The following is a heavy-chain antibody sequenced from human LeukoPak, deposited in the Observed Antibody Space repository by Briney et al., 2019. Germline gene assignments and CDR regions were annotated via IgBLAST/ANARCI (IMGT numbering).Heavy chain of an antibody. V-gene: IGHV4-39*07. CDR1: GGSISSSSYY. D-gene: IGHD3-22*01. CDR3: ASGLYDSSGYYQT. Sequence: SETLSLTCTVSGGSISSSSYYWGWIRQPPGKGLEWIGSIYYSGSTYYNPSLKSRVTISVDTSKNQFSLKLSSVTAADTAVYYCASGLYDSSGYYQTWGQGTLVTVSS. CDR2: IYYSGST. J-gene: IGHJ5*02.